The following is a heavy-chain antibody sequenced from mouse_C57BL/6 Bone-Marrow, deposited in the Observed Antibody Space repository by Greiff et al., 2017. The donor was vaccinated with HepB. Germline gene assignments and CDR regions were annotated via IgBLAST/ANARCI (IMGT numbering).Heavy chain of an antibody. D-gene: IGHD2-4*01. J-gene: IGHJ4*01. CDR1: GYSITSDY. CDR2: ISYSGST. V-gene: IGHV3-8*01. CDR3: SRSYDYDEGYAMDY. Sequence: EVKLMESGPGLAKPSQTLSLTCSVTGYSITSDYWNWIRKFPGNKLEYMGYISYSGSTYYNPSLKSRFSITRDTSKNQYYLQLNSVTTEDTAPYYCSRSYDYDEGYAMDYWGQGTSVTVSS.